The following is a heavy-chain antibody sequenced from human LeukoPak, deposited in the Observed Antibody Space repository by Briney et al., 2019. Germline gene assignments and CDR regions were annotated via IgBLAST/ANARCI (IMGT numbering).Heavy chain of an antibody. Sequence: WASVKVSCKASGYTFTSYYMHWVRQAPGQGLEWMGIINPSGGSTSYAQKFQGRVTMTRDTSTSTVYMELSSLSSEDTAVYYCARDRGSKRVAYCGGDCYIGYFDLWGRGTLVTVSS. CDR3: ARDRGSKRVAYCGGDCYIGYFDL. V-gene: IGHV1-46*01. D-gene: IGHD2-21*02. CDR2: INPSGGST. CDR1: GYTFTSYY. J-gene: IGHJ2*01.